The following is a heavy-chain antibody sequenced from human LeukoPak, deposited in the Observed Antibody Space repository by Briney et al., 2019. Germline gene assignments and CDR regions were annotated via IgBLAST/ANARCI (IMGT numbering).Heavy chain of an antibody. CDR2: IYSGGST. Sequence: GGSLRLSCAASGFTVSSNYMSWVRQAPGKGLEWVSVIYSGGSTYYADSVKGRFTISRDNSKNTLYLQMNSLRVEDTAVYYCARDLGYYFAFDIWGQGTMVTVSS. CDR1: GFTVSSNY. D-gene: IGHD3-22*01. CDR3: ARDLGYYFAFDI. J-gene: IGHJ3*02. V-gene: IGHV3-53*01.